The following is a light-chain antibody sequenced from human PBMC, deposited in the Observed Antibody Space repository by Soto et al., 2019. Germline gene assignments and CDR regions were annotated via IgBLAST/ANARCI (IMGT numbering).Light chain of an antibody. V-gene: IGLV2-14*01. J-gene: IGLJ2*01. CDR3: NSYTGYNTQVL. CDR1: SSGLGGYNY. Sequence: QSALTQPASVSGSPGQSITISCTGTSSGLGGYNYVSWYQQHPGKAPRLLIYDVSDRPSGVSNRFSGSKSGNTASLSISGLQAEDEADDYCNSYTGYNTQVLVGGGTKLTVL. CDR2: DVS.